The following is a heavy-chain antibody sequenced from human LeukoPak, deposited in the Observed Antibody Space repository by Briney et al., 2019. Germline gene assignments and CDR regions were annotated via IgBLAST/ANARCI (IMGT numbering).Heavy chain of an antibody. CDR3: ARSGSTWVYFDY. CDR2: IYYSGST. CDR1: GVSISSYY. V-gene: IGHV4-59*01. D-gene: IGHD6-13*01. J-gene: IGHJ4*02. Sequence: SETLSLTCTVSGVSISSYYWTWIRQPPGKGLEWIGHIYYSGSTNYNPSLKSRVIISVDTSKNQFSLKLTSVTAADTAVYYCARSGSTWVYFDYWGQGTLVTVSS.